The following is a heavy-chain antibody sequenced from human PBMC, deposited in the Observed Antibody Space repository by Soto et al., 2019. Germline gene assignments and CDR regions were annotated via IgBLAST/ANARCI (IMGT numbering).Heavy chain of an antibody. V-gene: IGHV1-2*02. D-gene: IGHD3-22*01. J-gene: IGHJ4*02. Sequence: ASVKVSCKASGYTFTGYYMHWVRQAPGQGLEWMGWINPNSGGTNYAQKFQGRVTMTRDTSISTAYMELSRLRSDDTAVYYCARSHVCDSSGYYHYWGQGTLVTVSS. CDR3: ARSHVCDSSGYYHY. CDR1: GYTFTGYY. CDR2: INPNSGGT.